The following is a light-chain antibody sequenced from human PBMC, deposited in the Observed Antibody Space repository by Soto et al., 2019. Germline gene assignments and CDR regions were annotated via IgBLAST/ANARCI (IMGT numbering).Light chain of an antibody. CDR3: QQYYGSPWT. J-gene: IGKJ1*01. CDR2: WAS. Sequence: IVLMQSPCTLPLSPGETATLSCVGSMSGTSNYLAWYQQKTGQPPRLLFYWASTRDSGVPDRFSGSGSGAQFTLTISGLQPEDVAVYYCQQYYGSPWTVGQGTKGDIK. CDR1: MSGTSNY. V-gene: IGKV4-1*01.